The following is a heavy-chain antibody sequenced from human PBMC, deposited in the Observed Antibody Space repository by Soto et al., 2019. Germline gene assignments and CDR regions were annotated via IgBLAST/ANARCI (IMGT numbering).Heavy chain of an antibody. Sequence: QVQLVQSGAEVKKPGSSVKVSCKASGGTFSSYAISWVRQAPGQGLEWMGGIIPIFGTANYAQKFQGRVTITADESTSTAYMELSSLRSEDTAVYYCARGALSYYDSSGLYYFDYWGQGTLVTVSS. V-gene: IGHV1-69*01. CDR2: IIPIFGTA. D-gene: IGHD3-22*01. CDR3: ARGALSYYDSSGLYYFDY. CDR1: GGTFSSYA. J-gene: IGHJ4*02.